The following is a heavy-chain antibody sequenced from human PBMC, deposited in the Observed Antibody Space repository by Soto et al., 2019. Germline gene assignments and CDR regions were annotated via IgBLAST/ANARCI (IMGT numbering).Heavy chain of an antibody. J-gene: IGHJ6*02. Sequence: LRLSFAASGXTFSNYAMSWVRQTPGKGLEWVSTISGGGHNTYYADSVKGRFTISRDNSKNTLYLQMNSLRAEDTAVYYCAKDLSAGYYYGMDVWGQGTTVTVSS. CDR1: GXTFSNYA. CDR3: AKDLSAGYYYGMDV. CDR2: ISGGGHNT. V-gene: IGHV3-23*01.